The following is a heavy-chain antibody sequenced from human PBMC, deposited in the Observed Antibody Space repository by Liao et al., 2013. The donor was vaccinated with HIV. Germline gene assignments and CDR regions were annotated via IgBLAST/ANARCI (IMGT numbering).Heavy chain of an antibody. CDR3: ARVGSGWHSPIDY. D-gene: IGHD6-19*01. Sequence: QVQLQESGPGLVKPSETLSLTCTVSGGSISTYYWSWIRQPPGKGLEWIGYIYYSGSTNYNPSFKSRVTMSVDTSKNQFSLKLSSVTAADTAIYYCARVGSGWHSPIDYWGQGTLVTVSP. CDR1: GGSISTYY. CDR2: IYYSGST. J-gene: IGHJ4*02. V-gene: IGHV4-59*12.